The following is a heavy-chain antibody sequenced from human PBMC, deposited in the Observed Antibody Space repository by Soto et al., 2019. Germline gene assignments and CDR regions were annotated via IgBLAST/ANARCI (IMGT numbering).Heavy chain of an antibody. CDR2: ISWNSGSI. CDR1: GFTFDDYA. V-gene: IGHV3-9*01. D-gene: IGHD6-13*01. Sequence: EVRLVESGGGLVQPGGSLRLSCVASGFTFDDYAMHWVRQAPGKGLEWVSGISWNSGSIGYADSVKGRFTISRDNAKNSLYLQMNSLRAEDTALYYCAKDTIAAAGTWSASYGMDVWGQGTTVTVSS. J-gene: IGHJ6*02. CDR3: AKDTIAAAGTWSASYGMDV.